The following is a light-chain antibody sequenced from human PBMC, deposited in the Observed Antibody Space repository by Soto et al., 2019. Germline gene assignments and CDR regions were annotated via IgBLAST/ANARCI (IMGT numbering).Light chain of an antibody. CDR3: QQYGTSPWT. Sequence: EIVLTQSPGTLSLSPGERATLPCRASQSVSNNYLAWYQQKPGQAPRLLIYGASNRATGIPDRFSGSGSGTDFTLSISRVEPEDFAVYYCQQYGTSPWTFGQGTKVDIK. V-gene: IGKV3-20*01. CDR2: GAS. CDR1: QSVSNNY. J-gene: IGKJ1*01.